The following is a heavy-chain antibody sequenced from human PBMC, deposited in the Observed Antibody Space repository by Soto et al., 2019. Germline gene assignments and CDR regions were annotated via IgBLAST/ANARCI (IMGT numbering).Heavy chain of an antibody. V-gene: IGHV3-66*01. CDR1: RFTVSSNY. D-gene: IGHD2-21*02. CDR3: ATRVTAGN. J-gene: IGHJ4*02. Sequence: EVQLVESGGGLVQPGGSLRLSCVASRFTVSSNYMSWVRQAPGKGLEWVSVIFSGGSTNYADSVKGRFTISRDNSKNTLYLQMNSLRAEDTAVYYCATRVTAGNWGQGTLVTVSS. CDR2: IFSGGST.